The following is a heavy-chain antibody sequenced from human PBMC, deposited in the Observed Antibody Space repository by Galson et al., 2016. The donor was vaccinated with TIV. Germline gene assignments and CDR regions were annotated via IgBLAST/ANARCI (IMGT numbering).Heavy chain of an antibody. J-gene: IGHJ5*02. CDR1: GFTFSVYT. V-gene: IGHV3-21*01. CDR2: ITGSGGSI. D-gene: IGHD1-7*01. Sequence: SLRLSCAASGFTFSVYTMNWVRQPPGKGLEWVSSITGSGGSIYYADSVKGRFTIPRDNAQNSLYLQMNSLRAEDTAIYYCARGNWNSMPGWIDPWGQGTLVTVSS. CDR3: ARGNWNSMPGWIDP.